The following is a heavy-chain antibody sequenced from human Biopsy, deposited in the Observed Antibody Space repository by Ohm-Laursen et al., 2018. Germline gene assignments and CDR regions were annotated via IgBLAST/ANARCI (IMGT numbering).Heavy chain of an antibody. J-gene: IGHJ5*01. Sequence: SLRLSCVASRFDFRSHGMHWVRQAPGKGLEWVAVISYDGSDKYYADSVKGRFTISRDNSGNTLFLQMNSLRLEDTAVYWCARGATGGELLVIPPFLDSWGHGTLVTVSS. D-gene: IGHD1-26*01. CDR3: ARGATGGELLVIPPFLDS. CDR2: ISYDGSDK. CDR1: RFDFRSHG. V-gene: IGHV3-30*03.